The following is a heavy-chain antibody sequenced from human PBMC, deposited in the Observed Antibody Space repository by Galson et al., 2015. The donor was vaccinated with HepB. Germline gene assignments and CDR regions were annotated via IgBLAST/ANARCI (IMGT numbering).Heavy chain of an antibody. Sequence: SLRLSCAASGFSFSTYTMNWVRQVPGKGLEWVSYISMASSTKYYADSVKGRFTISRDNAKNSLYLQMNSLRVEDTAVYYCARGVTMVRGDDASDIWGQGTVVTVSS. CDR2: ISMASSTK. J-gene: IGHJ3*02. D-gene: IGHD3-10*01. CDR3: ARGVTMVRGDDASDI. V-gene: IGHV3-48*04. CDR1: GFSFSTYT.